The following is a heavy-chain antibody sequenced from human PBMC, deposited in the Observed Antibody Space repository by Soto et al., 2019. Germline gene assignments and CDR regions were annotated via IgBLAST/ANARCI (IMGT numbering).Heavy chain of an antibody. CDR2: INHSGST. D-gene: IGHD2-2*01. CDR1: GGSFSGYY. Sequence: QVQLQQWGAGLLKPSETLSLTCAVYGGSFSGYYWSWIRQPPGKGLEWIGEINHSGSTNYNPSLKSRVTISVDTSKNQFPLKLSSVTAADTAVYYCARGFGDCSSTSCYGSFDYWGQGTLVTVSS. J-gene: IGHJ4*02. V-gene: IGHV4-34*01. CDR3: ARGFGDCSSTSCYGSFDY.